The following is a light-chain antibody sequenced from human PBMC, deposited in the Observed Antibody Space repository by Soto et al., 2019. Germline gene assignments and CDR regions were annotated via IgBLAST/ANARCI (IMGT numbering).Light chain of an antibody. V-gene: IGKV3-20*01. CDR1: QSVDSSF. CDR2: GAS. CDR3: QQYVSSVT. J-gene: IGKJ1*01. Sequence: EIVLTQSPGSLSLSPGERATLSCRASQSVDSSFFAWYQKKPGQAPRLLIYGASKRATGIPDRFSGSGSGTNFTITISRLEPGEFAEYYCQQYVSSVTFGQGTKVEIK.